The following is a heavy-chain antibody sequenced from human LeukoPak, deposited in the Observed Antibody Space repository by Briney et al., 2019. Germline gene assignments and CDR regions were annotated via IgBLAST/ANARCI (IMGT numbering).Heavy chain of an antibody. V-gene: IGHV3-23*01. J-gene: IGHJ4*02. CDR3: AKGARYCSGGSCFDEYYFDY. D-gene: IGHD2-15*01. Sequence: GGSLRLSCAASGFNLGGNAMAWVRQAPGKGLEWVSAIEGSNDNTHYADSVRGRFTVSRDNSKNTLYLQMNSLRAEDTAVYFCAKGARYCSGGSCFDEYYFDYWGQGTLVTVSS. CDR1: GFNLGGNA. CDR2: IEGSNDNT.